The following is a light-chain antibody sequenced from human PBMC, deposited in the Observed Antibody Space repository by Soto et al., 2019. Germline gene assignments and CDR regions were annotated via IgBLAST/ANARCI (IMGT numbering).Light chain of an antibody. J-gene: IGLJ2*01. CDR2: TNH. CDR1: ASNLGGNP. Sequence: QSVLTQPPSVSVTPGQKVSISCSGSASNLGGNPVNWYQHLPGAAPKLLIYTNHQRPSGVPDRFSGSKSGTSASLAISGLRSEDEADFYCAAWDDSLNAVVFGGGTKLTVL. CDR3: AAWDDSLNAVV. V-gene: IGLV1-44*01.